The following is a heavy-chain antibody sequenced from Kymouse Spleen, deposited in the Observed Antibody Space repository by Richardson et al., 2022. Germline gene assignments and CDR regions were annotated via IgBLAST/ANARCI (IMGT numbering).Heavy chain of an antibody. CDR3: ARDGSSGWYYYYGMDV. J-gene: IGHJ6*02. CDR2: IYYSGST. D-gene: IGHD6-19*01. V-gene: IGHV4-61*01. CDR1: GGSVSSGSYY. Sequence: QVQLQESGPGLVKPSETLSLTCTVSGGSVSSGSYYWSWIRQPPGKGLEWIGYIYYSGSTNYNPSLKSRVTISVDTSKNQFSLKLSSVTAADTAVYYCARDGSSGWYYYYGMDVWGQGTTVTVSS.